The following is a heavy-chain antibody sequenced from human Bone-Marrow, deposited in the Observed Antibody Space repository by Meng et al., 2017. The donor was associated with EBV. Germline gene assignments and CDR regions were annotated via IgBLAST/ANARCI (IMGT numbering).Heavy chain of an antibody. Sequence: QVELGLCGGGVKKPGSSVKVSCKGSGDGFNNFGISWVRQAPGQGLEWMGDITPVFGVANYAESFQGRVTISADTSTRTTYMDLSSLRSDDTAVYYCVRDLWLRIGECVWGQGTLVTVSS. V-gene: IGHV1-69*17. CDR1: GDGFNNFG. CDR2: ITPVFGVA. CDR3: VRDLWLRIGECV. D-gene: IGHD5-12*01. J-gene: IGHJ4*02.